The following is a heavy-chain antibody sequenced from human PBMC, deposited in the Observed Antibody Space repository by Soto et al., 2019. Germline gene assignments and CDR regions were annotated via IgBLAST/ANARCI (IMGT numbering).Heavy chain of an antibody. CDR1: GGTLSSYA. Sequence: GASVKVSCKASGGTLSSYAISWVRQAPGQGLEWMGGIIPIFGTANYAQKFQGRVTITADESTSTAYMELSSLRSEDTAVYYCARDARMVATNYYYYYGMDVWGQGTTVTVSS. V-gene: IGHV1-69*13. CDR3: ARDARMVATNYYYYYGMDV. D-gene: IGHD5-12*01. J-gene: IGHJ6*02. CDR2: IIPIFGTA.